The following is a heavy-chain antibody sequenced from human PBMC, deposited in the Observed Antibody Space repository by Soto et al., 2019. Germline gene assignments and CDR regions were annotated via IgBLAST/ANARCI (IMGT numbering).Heavy chain of an antibody. V-gene: IGHV1-18*01. CDR3: ARGGYYDSSGSRNYFYYGMNV. D-gene: IGHD3-22*01. CDR1: GYTFSSYG. Sequence: QVQLVQSGAEVKKPGASVKVSCKASGYTFSSYGINWVRQAPGQGLEWLGWVSPYDGYTNYAQILQGRVSMTTDTSTKXGXMXXRSLRSDDTAVYYCARGGYYDSSGSRNYFYYGMNVWGQGTTVTVSS. J-gene: IGHJ6*02. CDR2: VSPYDGYT.